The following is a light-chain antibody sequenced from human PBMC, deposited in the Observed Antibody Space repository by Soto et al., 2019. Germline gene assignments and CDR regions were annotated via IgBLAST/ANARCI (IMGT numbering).Light chain of an antibody. CDR2: AAS. CDR3: HQYSRSPIFT. Sequence: EIVLTQSPATLSLSPGERATLSCRASQSVASNYLAWYQKRPGQAPRLLIYAASTRAAGIPDRFTGSGPGTDFTLTISRLEPEDFAVFFCHQYSRSPIFTFGPGTTVDIK. V-gene: IGKV3-20*01. CDR1: QSVASNY. J-gene: IGKJ3*01.